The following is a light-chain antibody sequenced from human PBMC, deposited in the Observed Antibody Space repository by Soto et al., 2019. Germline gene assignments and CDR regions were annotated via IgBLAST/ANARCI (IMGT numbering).Light chain of an antibody. CDR1: QSISSW. CDR3: PQYNSYSWT. CDR2: DAS. V-gene: IGKV1-5*01. Sequence: DIQMTQSPSTLSASVGDRVTITCRASQSISSWLAWYQQKPGKAPKLLIYDASSLESEVPSRFSGSGSGTEFTLTISSLHPDDFATYYYPQYNSYSWTFGQGTKVEI. J-gene: IGKJ1*01.